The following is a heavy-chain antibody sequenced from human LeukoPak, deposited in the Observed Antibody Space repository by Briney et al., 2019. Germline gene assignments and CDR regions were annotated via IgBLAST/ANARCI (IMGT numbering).Heavy chain of an antibody. CDR2: LYGSGST. D-gene: IGHD5-12*01. CDR3: AREARLASAAGLDV. CDR1: GGSISGYY. J-gene: IGHJ6*02. V-gene: IGHV4-4*07. Sequence: PSETLSLTCTVFGGSISGYYWSWIRQPAGKGLEWIGRLYGSGSTNQNPYLKSRLSLSGDTSKNQFSLKLTSVTAADTAVYYCAREARLASAAGLDVWGQGTMVTVSS.